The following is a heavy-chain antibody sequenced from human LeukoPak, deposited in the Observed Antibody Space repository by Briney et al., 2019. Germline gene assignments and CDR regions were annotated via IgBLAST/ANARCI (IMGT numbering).Heavy chain of an antibody. Sequence: SVKVSCKASGGTFSSYAISWVRQAPGQGLEWMGGIIPIFGTANYAQKFQGKVTITTDESTSTAYMELSSLRSEDTAVYYCARVQEGGAGHYYYYYYMDVWGKGTTVTVSS. J-gene: IGHJ6*03. D-gene: IGHD1-14*01. CDR3: ARVQEGGAGHYYYYYYMDV. CDR1: GGTFSSYA. V-gene: IGHV1-69*05. CDR2: IIPIFGTA.